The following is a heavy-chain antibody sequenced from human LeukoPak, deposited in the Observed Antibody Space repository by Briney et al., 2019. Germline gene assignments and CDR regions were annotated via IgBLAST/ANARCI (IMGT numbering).Heavy chain of an antibody. CDR1: GYTFTGDY. Sequence: GASVKVSCKAAGYTFTGDYIHWVRQAPGQGLEWMGWINPNSGGTNYAQKFQGRVTMTRDTSITTLYMELRSLRSDDTAVYYCARDRDAYYYYYMDVWGKGTTVTISS. V-gene: IGHV1-2*02. J-gene: IGHJ6*03. CDR3: ARDRDAYYYYYMDV. CDR2: INPNSGGT. D-gene: IGHD5-24*01.